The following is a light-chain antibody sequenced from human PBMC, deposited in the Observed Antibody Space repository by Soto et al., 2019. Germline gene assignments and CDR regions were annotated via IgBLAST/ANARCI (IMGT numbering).Light chain of an antibody. Sequence: QSVLTQPASVSGSPGQSITISCTGTSSDVGGYNYVSWYQQHPGKAPKLMIYEVSNRPSGVSNRFSGSRSGNTASLTISGAPAQDEADYYCSSYTSSSTPVFGGGTKLTVL. CDR1: SSDVGGYNY. CDR3: SSYTSSSTPV. V-gene: IGLV2-14*01. CDR2: EVS. J-gene: IGLJ3*02.